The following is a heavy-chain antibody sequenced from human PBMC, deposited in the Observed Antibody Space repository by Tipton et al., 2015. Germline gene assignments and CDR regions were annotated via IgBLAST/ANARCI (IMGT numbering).Heavy chain of an antibody. Sequence: LRLSCTVSGGSVKSGTYFWTWIRQAPGKGLEWIGSLYFSGSTYYNPSLKRRVTISLDTSKNQFSLTLNSVTAADTAVYYCARDLEHGMDVWGQGTTVTVSS. CDR3: ARDLEHGMDV. D-gene: IGHD5-24*01. J-gene: IGHJ6*02. V-gene: IGHV4-61*01. CDR2: LYFSGST. CDR1: GGSVKSGTYF.